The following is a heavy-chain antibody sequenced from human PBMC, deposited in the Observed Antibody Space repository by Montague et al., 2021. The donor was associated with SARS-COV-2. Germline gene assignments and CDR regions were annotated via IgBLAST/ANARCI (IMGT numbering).Heavy chain of an antibody. V-gene: IGHV3-23*03. CDR3: AKVTYYDILTGSIPFRYYFNY. J-gene: IGHJ4*02. CDR1: GFTFSSSS. Sequence: SLRLSCSASGFTFSSSSMIWVRQAPGKGLEWVSVIYSGGSSTYSADSVNGLFTISRDNSKNTLYLEMNSLRAEDTAVYYCAKVTYYDILTGSIPFRYYFNYWGQGTMVTVSS. CDR2: IYSGGSST. D-gene: IGHD3-9*01.